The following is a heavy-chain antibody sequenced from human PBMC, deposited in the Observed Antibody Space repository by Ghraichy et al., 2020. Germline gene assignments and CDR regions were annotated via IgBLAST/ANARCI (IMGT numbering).Heavy chain of an antibody. CDR1: GGSISSSSYY. CDR2: IYYSGST. D-gene: IGHD3-3*01. V-gene: IGHV4-39*01. J-gene: IGHJ5*02. CDR3: ARHGYNQGIFGVVTNWFDP. Sequence: LSLTCTVSGGSISSSSYYWGWIRQPPGKGLEWIGSIYYSGSTYYNPSLKSRVTISVDTSKNQFSLKLSSVTAADTAVYYCARHGYNQGIFGVVTNWFDPWGRGTLVTVSS.